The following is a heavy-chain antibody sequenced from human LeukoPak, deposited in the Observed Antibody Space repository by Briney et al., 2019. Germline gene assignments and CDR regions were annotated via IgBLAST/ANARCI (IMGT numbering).Heavy chain of an antibody. J-gene: IGHJ4*02. CDR2: IYTSGST. V-gene: IGHV4-61*02. CDR3: ARYLKGEYYFDY. CDR1: GGSISSGSYY. D-gene: IGHD3-16*01. Sequence: TSQTLSLTCTVSGGSISSGSYYWSWIRQPAGKGLEWIGRIYTSGSTNYNPSLKSRVTISVDTSKNQFSLKLSSVTAADTAMYYCARYLKGEYYFDYWGQGTLVTVSS.